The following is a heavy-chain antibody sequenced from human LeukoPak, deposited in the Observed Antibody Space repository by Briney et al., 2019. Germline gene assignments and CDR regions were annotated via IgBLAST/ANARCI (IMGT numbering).Heavy chain of an antibody. D-gene: IGHD6-19*01. CDR2: IYYRGST. V-gene: IGHV4-59*11. Sequence: SETLSLTCTVSGGSISRHCWSWIRQPPGKGLEWIGYIYYRGSTNHNPSLKSRVTISVDTSKNQFSLKLSSVPAADTAVYYCARDRSSGWLDYWGQGTLVTVS. J-gene: IGHJ4*02. CDR1: GGSISRHC. CDR3: ARDRSSGWLDY.